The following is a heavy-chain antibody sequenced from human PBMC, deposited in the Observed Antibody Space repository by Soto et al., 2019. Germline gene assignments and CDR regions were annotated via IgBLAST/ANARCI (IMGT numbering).Heavy chain of an antibody. CDR2: IYYSGSN. CDR1: GGSISSGGYY. J-gene: IGHJ4*02. D-gene: IGHD3-9*01. Sequence: QVQLQESGPGLVKPSQTLSLTCTVSGGSISSGGYYWSWIRQHPGKGLELVGYIYYSGSNYYNPSLKSRVTISVDTSNNQFSLKLSSVTAADTAVYYCARHARKDDILTGYWDGGDFDYWGQGTLVTVSS. CDR3: ARHARKDDILTGYWDGGDFDY. V-gene: IGHV4-31*03.